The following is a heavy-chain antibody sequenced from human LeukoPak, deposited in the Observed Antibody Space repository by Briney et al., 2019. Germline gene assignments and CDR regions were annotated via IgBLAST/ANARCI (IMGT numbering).Heavy chain of an antibody. V-gene: IGHV3-30-3*01. J-gene: IGHJ4*02. CDR2: ISYDGSNK. CDR1: GFTFSSYA. CDR3: ARSHPGYFGY. Sequence: GRSLRLSCAASGFTFSSYAMHWVRQAPGKGLEWVAVISYDGSNKYYADSVKGRFTISRDNSKNTLYLQMNSLRAEDTAVYYCARSHPGYFGYWGQGTLVTVSS.